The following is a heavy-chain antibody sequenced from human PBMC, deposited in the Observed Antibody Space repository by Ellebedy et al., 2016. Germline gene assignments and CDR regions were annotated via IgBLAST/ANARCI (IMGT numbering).Heavy chain of an antibody. V-gene: IGHV3-53*01. CDR2: IYSGGST. J-gene: IGHJ4*02. D-gene: IGHD4-23*01. CDR1: GFTVSSNY. CDR3: ARETDYGGFDY. Sequence: GGSLRLSCAASGFTVSSNYMSWVRQAPGKGLEWVSVIYSGGSTYYADSVKGRLTISRDNSKNTLYLQMNSLRAEDTAVYYCARETDYGGFDYWGQGTLVTVSS.